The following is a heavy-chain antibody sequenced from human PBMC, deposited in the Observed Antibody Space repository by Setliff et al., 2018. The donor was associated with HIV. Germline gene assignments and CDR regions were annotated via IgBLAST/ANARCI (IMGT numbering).Heavy chain of an antibody. V-gene: IGHV4-30-4*02. J-gene: IGHJ6*03. D-gene: IGHD3-22*01. CDR2: IYYSGSA. Sequence: SETLSLTCTVSGGSISSGDYFLSWIRQAPGKGLEWIGCIYYSGSAYYNPSLQRRVTISIDTSKNQSSLKLSSVTAADTAVYYCARDPGYYYDSSGYSYYYMDVWGKGTTVTVSS. CDR1: GGSISSGDYF. CDR3: ARDPGYYYDSSGYSYYYMDV.